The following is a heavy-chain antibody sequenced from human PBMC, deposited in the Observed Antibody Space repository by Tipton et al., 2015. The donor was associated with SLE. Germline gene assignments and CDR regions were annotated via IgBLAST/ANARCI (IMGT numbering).Heavy chain of an antibody. CDR1: GGSVSSGSYY. CDR3: ARGKGWFDP. CDR2: IYYSGST. V-gene: IGHV4-61*01. J-gene: IGHJ5*02. Sequence: TLSLTCTVSGGSVSSGSYYWSWIRQPPGKGLEWIGYIYYSGSTNYNPSLKSRVTISIDTSKNQFSLKLSSVTAADTAVYYCARGKGWFDPWGQGTLVTVSS.